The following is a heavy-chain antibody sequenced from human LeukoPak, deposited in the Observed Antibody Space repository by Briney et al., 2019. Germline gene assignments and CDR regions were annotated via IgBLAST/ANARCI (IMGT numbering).Heavy chain of an antibody. CDR1: GYSFTNYW. Sequence: GESLKISCKGSGYSFTNYWIAWVRQMPGKGPELMGIIYPGDSDTRYSPPFQGQVTISADKSISTAYLQWSSLKASDNAMYYCARLAAAGHFDYWGQGTLVTVSS. CDR3: ARLAAAGHFDY. CDR2: IYPGDSDT. V-gene: IGHV5-51*01. J-gene: IGHJ4*02. D-gene: IGHD6-13*01.